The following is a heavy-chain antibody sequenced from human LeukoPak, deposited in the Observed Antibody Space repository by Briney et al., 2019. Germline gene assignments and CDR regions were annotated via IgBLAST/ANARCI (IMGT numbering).Heavy chain of an antibody. CDR1: GFTFDDYA. CDR2: ISGDGGST. J-gene: IGHJ6*03. D-gene: IGHD3-3*01. CDR3: ASLGYDFWSGYYRTYYYYYYMDV. Sequence: LPGGSLRLSCAASGFTFDDYAMHWVRQAPGKGLEWASLISGDGGSTYYADSVKGRFTISRDNSKNSLYLQMNSLRTEDTALYYCASLGYDFWSGYYRTYYYYYYMDVWGKGTTVTVSS. V-gene: IGHV3-43*02.